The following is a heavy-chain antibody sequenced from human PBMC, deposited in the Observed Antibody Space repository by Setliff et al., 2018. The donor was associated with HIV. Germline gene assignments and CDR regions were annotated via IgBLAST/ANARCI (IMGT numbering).Heavy chain of an antibody. J-gene: IGHJ6*03. CDR3: ARGRLLWSGSYYYYYMDV. Sequence: GGSLRLSCEASGFTFSDHYMDWVRQAPGKGLEWVGRTRNKVNSYTTEYAASVKGRFTISKNSLYLQMNSLKTEDTAVYYCARGRLLWSGSYYYYYMDVWGKGTTVTVSS. D-gene: IGHD3-10*01. V-gene: IGHV3-72*01. CDR1: GFTFSDHY. CDR2: TRNKVNSYTT.